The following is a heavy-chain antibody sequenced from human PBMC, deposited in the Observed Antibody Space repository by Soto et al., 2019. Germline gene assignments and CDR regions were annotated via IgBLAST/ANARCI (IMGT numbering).Heavy chain of an antibody. D-gene: IGHD3-22*01. CDR2: IHYTGST. CDR1: GGSIISSY. CDR3: TRDRGYYSDSSGYYYFDY. J-gene: IGHJ4*02. V-gene: IGHV4-59*01. Sequence: SEPLSITCAASGGSIISSYSSWIRQPPGKGLEWIGYIHYTGSTNYNPSLKSRVTISVDTSKNQFSLKLSSVTAADTAVYYCTRDRGYYSDSSGYYYFDYWGQGTLVTVS.